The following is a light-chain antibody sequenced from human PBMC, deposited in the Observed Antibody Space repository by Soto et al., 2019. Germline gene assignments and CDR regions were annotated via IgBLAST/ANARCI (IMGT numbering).Light chain of an antibody. V-gene: IGKV1-5*01. CDR3: QQYNGYSRT. CDR2: DVS. CDR1: QSIGDS. Sequence: DIQMTQSPSTLSASVGDRVTITCRASQSIGDSLAWYQQKPGKAPYLLISDVSSLERGVPSRFSGSGSGTEFTLTISSMQPDDFATFYCQQYNGYSRTFG. J-gene: IGKJ1*01.